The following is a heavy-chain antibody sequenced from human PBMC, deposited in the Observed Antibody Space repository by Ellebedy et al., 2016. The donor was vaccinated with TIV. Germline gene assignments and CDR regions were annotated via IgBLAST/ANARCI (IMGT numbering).Heavy chain of an antibody. CDR2: IYYSGST. J-gene: IGHJ4*02. D-gene: IGHD5-12*01. CDR1: GGSISSYY. Sequence: SETLSLXCTVSGGSISSYYWSWIRQPPGKGLEWIGYIYYSGSTNYNPSLKSRVTISVDTSKKQFFLKLRSVTAADTAVYYCTRRYSGYNFDYWGQGTPVTVSS. CDR3: TRRYSGYNFDY. V-gene: IGHV4-59*12.